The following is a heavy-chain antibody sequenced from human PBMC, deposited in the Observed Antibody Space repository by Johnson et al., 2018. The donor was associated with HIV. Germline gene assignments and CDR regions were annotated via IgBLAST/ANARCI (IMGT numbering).Heavy chain of an antibody. CDR1: GFTVSSNY. V-gene: IGHV3-11*01. Sequence: QVQLVESGGGLVQPGGSLRLSCAASGFTVSSNYMSWIRQAPGKGLEWVSYIGRSGSTFYYADSVKGRFTISRDNAKNSLYLQMNSLRAEDTAVYYCAKDQNSHRAFDIWGQGTMVTVSS. CDR2: IGRSGSTF. CDR3: AKDQNSHRAFDI. D-gene: IGHD4-11*01. J-gene: IGHJ3*02.